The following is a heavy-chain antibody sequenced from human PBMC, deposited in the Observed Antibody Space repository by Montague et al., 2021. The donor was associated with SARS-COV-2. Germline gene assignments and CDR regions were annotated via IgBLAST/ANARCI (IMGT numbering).Heavy chain of an antibody. D-gene: IGHD3-10*01. J-gene: IGHJ6*02. CDR2: INHSANT. V-gene: IGHV4-34*01. Sequence: SETLSPTCAVHGGSLSGYYWSWIRQPPEKGLEWIGEINHSANTKYNPSLKSPVTISIDTSKNQFSLKMTSVTAADTATYYCASGIYPSGSYYNRYYYGLNIWGPGTTVIVS. CDR1: GGSLSGYY. CDR3: ASGIYPSGSYYNRYYYGLNI.